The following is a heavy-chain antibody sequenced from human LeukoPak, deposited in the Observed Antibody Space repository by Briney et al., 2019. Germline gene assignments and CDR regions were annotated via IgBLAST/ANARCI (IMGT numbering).Heavy chain of an antibody. Sequence: ASVKVSCKASGYTFTTYCMHWVRQAPGQGLEWMGWINPNSGGTNYAQKFQDRVTMTRDTSIITAYMELSRLTSDDTAVYYCARGRNRRDFWSGYYKVYYYYYMDVWGKGTTVTVSS. J-gene: IGHJ6*03. CDR3: ARGRNRRDFWSGYYKVYYYYYMDV. D-gene: IGHD3-3*01. V-gene: IGHV1-2*02. CDR2: INPNSGGT. CDR1: GYTFTTYC.